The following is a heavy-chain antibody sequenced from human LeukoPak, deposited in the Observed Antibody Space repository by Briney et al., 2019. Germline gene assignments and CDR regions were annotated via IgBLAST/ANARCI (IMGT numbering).Heavy chain of an antibody. V-gene: IGHV4-38-2*02. CDR3: ARGRKGLLLSWFDP. D-gene: IGHD3-3*01. Sequence: SETLSLTCTVSGYSISSGYYWSWIRQPPGKGLEWIGEINHSGSTNSNPSLKSRVTISVDTSKNQFSLKLTSVTAADTAVYYCARGRKGLLLSWFDPWGQGTLVTVSS. J-gene: IGHJ5*02. CDR1: GYSISSGYY. CDR2: INHSGST.